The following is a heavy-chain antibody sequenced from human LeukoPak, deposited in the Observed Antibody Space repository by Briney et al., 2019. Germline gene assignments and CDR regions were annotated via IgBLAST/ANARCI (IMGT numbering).Heavy chain of an antibody. CDR3: AREPIAAAGM. J-gene: IGHJ4*02. D-gene: IGHD6-13*01. CDR1: GFTFSSYS. V-gene: IGHV3-48*04. CDR2: ISSSSSTI. Sequence: PGGSLRLSCAASGFTFSSYSMNWVRQAPGKGLEWLSYISSSSSTIYYAGSVKGRFTTSRDNAKNSLYLQMNSLRAEDTAVYYCAREPIAAAGMWGQGTLVTVSS.